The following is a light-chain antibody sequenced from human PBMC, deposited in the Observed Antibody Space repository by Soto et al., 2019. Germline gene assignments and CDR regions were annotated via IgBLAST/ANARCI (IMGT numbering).Light chain of an antibody. V-gene: IGKV3-20*01. Sequence: EIVLTQSPDTVSLSPGERATLSCRASQSVTSTYLAWYQQRPGQSPRLLIFAAYSRAAGVPDRFSGSGSGTDFTLTISRLEPGDFAVYYCQHYGNSPQTFGQGTKVDIK. CDR1: QSVTSTY. J-gene: IGKJ1*01. CDR3: QHYGNSPQT. CDR2: AAY.